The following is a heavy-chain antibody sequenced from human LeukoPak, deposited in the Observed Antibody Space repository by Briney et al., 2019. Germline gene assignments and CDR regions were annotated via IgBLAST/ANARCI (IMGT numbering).Heavy chain of an antibody. D-gene: IGHD5-18*01. J-gene: IGHJ4*02. CDR2: MRYDGSNK. CDR3: ARARWIQLWLTGFFAY. CDR1: GFTFSSYG. Sequence: PGGSLRLSCAASGFTFSSYGMHWVRQAPGKGLEWVAFMRYDGSNKYYADSVKGRFTISRDNSKNTLYLQMNSLRAEDTAVYYCARARWIQLWLTGFFAYWGQGTLVTVSS. V-gene: IGHV3-30*02.